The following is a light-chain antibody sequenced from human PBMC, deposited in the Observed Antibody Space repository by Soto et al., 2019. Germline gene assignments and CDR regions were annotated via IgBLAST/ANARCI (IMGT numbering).Light chain of an antibody. CDR2: DAS. V-gene: IGKV3-11*01. Sequence: EIVLTQSPATLSLSPGERATLSCRASQSVSSYLAWYQQKPGQAPRLLIYDASNRATGIRARFSGSGSGTDFTLTIGSLEPEEFAVYYCQQRSNWPITFGQGTRLEIK. CDR1: QSVSSY. CDR3: QQRSNWPIT. J-gene: IGKJ5*01.